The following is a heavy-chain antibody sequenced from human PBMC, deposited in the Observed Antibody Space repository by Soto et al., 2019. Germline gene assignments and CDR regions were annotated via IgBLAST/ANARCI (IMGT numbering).Heavy chain of an antibody. CDR3: ARDGLGYYYGMDV. V-gene: IGHV3-53*01. Sequence: GGSLRLSCAASGFTVSSNYMSWVRQAPGKGLEWVSVIYSGGSTYYADSVKGRFTISRDNSKNTLYLQMNSLRDEDTAVYYCARDGLGYYYGMDVWGQGTTVTVSS. D-gene: IGHD7-27*01. CDR1: GFTVSSNY. CDR2: IYSGGST. J-gene: IGHJ6*02.